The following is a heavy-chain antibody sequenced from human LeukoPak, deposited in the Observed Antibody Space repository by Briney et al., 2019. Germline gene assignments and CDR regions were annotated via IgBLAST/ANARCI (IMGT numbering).Heavy chain of an antibody. V-gene: IGHV3-66*01. CDR3: AKHDYGDPRRKFFHH. CDR2: IYSGSSGST. Sequence: GGSLRLSCAGSGFTVSSNYMSWVRQAPGKGLEWVSIIYSGSSGSTFYADSVKGRFTISRDNSKNTLYLQMSTLRADDTAVYYCAKHDYGDPRRKFFHHWGQGTLVTVSS. J-gene: IGHJ1*01. CDR1: GFTVSSNY. D-gene: IGHD4-17*01.